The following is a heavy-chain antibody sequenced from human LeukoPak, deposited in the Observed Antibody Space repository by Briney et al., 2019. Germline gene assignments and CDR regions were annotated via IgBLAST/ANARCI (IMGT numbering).Heavy chain of an antibody. CDR3: ARSGQLGYVNWFDP. J-gene: IGHJ5*02. Sequence: SETLSLTCTVSGGSFSSYYWSWIRQPPGKGLEWIGYIYYSGSTNYNPSLKSRLTISLDTSKNQFSLKLSSVTSADTAVYYCARSGQLGYVNWFDPWGQGTLVTVSS. V-gene: IGHV4-59*01. CDR2: IYYSGST. CDR1: GGSFSSYY. D-gene: IGHD6-6*01.